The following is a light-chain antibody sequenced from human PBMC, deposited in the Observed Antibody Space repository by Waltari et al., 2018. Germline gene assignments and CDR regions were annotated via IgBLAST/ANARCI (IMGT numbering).Light chain of an antibody. CDR2: AAS. CDR3: QQYKTFSRT. Sequence: DIQMTQSPSSLSASVGDRVSITCRTSQTISSYLNWYKQKPGKAPNLLIYAASSLQSGVPSRFSGSGSGTDFTLTISSLQSEDFATYYCQQYKTFSRTFGQGTQVEIK. CDR1: QTISSY. J-gene: IGKJ1*01. V-gene: IGKV1-39*01.